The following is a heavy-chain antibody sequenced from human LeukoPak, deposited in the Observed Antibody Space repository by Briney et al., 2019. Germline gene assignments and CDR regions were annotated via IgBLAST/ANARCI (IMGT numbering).Heavy chain of an antibody. CDR3: ASIAGATFGRGYVDY. Sequence: PGGSLRLSCAASGFTFSSYAMHWVRQAPGKGLEWVAVISYDGSNKYYADSVKGRFTISRDNSKNTLYLQMNSLRAEDTAVYYCASIAGATFGRGYVDYWGQGTLVTVSS. J-gene: IGHJ4*02. CDR1: GFTFSSYA. D-gene: IGHD1-26*01. V-gene: IGHV3-30-3*01. CDR2: ISYDGSNK.